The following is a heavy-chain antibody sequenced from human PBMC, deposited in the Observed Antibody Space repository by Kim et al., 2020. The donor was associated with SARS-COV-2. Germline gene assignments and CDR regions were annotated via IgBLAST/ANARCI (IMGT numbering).Heavy chain of an antibody. Sequence: ASVKVSCKASGYTFRSHAVNWVRQAPGQGLEWMGWINTKTGTPTYAQGVTGRFVFSLDTSVSTAYLQISNLKGEDTAVYYCARDEGDIWSGFHFWGQGTLVTVSS. CDR3: ARDEGDIWSGFHF. CDR1: GYTFRSHA. V-gene: IGHV7-4-1*02. D-gene: IGHD3-3*01. CDR2: INTKTGTP. J-gene: IGHJ4*02.